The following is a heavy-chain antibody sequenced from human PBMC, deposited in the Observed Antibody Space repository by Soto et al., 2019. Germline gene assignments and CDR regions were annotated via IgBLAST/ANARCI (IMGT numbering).Heavy chain of an antibody. Sequence: PGGSLRLSCAASGFTFSSYAMHWVRQAPGKGLEWVAVISYDGSNKYYADSVKGRFTISRDNSKNTLYLQMNSLRAEDTAVYYCARTDYDSSGYVDYWGQGTLVTVSS. J-gene: IGHJ4*02. CDR2: ISYDGSNK. D-gene: IGHD3-22*01. CDR3: ARTDYDSSGYVDY. CDR1: GFTFSSYA. V-gene: IGHV3-30-3*01.